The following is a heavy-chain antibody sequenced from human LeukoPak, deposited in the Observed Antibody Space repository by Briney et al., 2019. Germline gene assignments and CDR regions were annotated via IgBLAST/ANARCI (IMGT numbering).Heavy chain of an antibody. CDR1: GFTFSSYG. J-gene: IGHJ4*02. CDR2: ISYDGSNK. Sequence: GGSLRLSCAASGFTFSSYGMHWVRQAPGKGLEWVAVISYDGSNKYYADSVKGRFTISRDNSKSTLYLQMNSLRAEDTAVYYCAKENNYDFWSGYLFDYWGQGTLVTVSS. CDR3: AKENNYDFWSGYLFDY. D-gene: IGHD3-3*01. V-gene: IGHV3-30*18.